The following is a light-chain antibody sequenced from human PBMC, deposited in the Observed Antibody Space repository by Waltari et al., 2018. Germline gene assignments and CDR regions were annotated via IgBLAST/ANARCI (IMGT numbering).Light chain of an antibody. J-gene: IGLJ3*02. V-gene: IGLV2-11*01. CDR2: DVN. Sequence: QSALPQPRSMSGSPGQAVTISCRGTRSDVGGHNYVTWYQQHPGKAPKLVIYDVNNRPSGVPERFSGSKSGNTASLTISGLQSEDEADYYCCSFAGGFTWVFGEGTRLTVL. CDR3: CSFAGGFTWV. CDR1: RSDVGGHNY.